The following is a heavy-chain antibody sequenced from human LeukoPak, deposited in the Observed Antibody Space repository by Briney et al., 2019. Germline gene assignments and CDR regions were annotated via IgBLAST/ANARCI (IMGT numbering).Heavy chain of an antibody. Sequence: GASVKVSCKASRYTFTRYGISWVRQAPGQGLEWMGWISGYNGNTNYAQKFQGRVSMTADTSTTTDYMELSSLRSEDTAVYYCARDNSVGDIAWWFDPWGQGTLVTVSS. CDR1: RYTFTRYG. V-gene: IGHV1-18*01. D-gene: IGHD3-16*02. CDR3: ARDNSVGDIAWWFDP. CDR2: ISGYNGNT. J-gene: IGHJ5*02.